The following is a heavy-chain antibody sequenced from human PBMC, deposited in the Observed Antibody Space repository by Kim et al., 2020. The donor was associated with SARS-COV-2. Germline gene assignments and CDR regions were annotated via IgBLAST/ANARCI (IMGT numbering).Heavy chain of an antibody. CDR1: GFTFSNHY. CDR3: ARRNYYGSGYYFYC. CDR2: TRNKTNSYTT. Sequence: GGSLRLSCAASGFTFSNHYMNWVRQAPGKGLEWVGRTRNKTNSYTTEYAASVKGRFTISRDDSKNSLYLQMNSLKTEDTAVYYCARRNYYGSGYYFYCWG. D-gene: IGHD3-10*01. V-gene: IGHV3-72*01. J-gene: IGHJ4*01.